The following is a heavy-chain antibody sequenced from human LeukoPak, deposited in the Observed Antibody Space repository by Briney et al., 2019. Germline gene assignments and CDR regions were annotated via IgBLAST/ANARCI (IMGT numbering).Heavy chain of an antibody. V-gene: IGHV4-59*01. CDR1: GGSISSYY. J-gene: IGHJ5*02. CDR3: ARAQGDFWSGSCWFDT. Sequence: SETLSLTCTVSGGSISSYYWSWVRQPPGKGLEWIGYIYYSGSTNYNPSLKSRVTISVDTSKNQFSLKLSSVTAADTAVYYCARAQGDFWSGSCWFDTWGQGTLVTVSS. CDR2: IYYSGST. D-gene: IGHD3-3*01.